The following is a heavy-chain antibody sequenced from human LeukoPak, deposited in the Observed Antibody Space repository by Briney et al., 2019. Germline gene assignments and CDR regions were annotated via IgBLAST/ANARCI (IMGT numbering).Heavy chain of an antibody. D-gene: IGHD1-26*01. CDR3: AKVIESWFDP. Sequence: SETLSLTCTVSGGSISSGGYYWSWIRQHPGKGLEWIGYIYYSGSTYYNPSLKSRVTISVDTSKNQFSPKLSSVTAADTAVYYCAKVIESWFDPWGQGTLVTVSS. CDR2: IYYSGST. CDR1: GGSISSGGYY. V-gene: IGHV4-31*03. J-gene: IGHJ5*02.